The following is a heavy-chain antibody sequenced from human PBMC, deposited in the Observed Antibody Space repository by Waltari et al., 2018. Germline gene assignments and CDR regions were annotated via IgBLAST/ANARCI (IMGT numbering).Heavy chain of an antibody. CDR1: GYSFTSYW. J-gene: IGHJ5*02. Sequence: EVQLVQSGAEVKQPGESLKISCKGSGYSFTSYWIGWVRQMPGKGLDWMGIIYPVDSDTRYSPSFQGQVTISADKSISTAYLQWSSLKASDTAMYYCARQRAWVAASGGWFDPWGQGTLVTVSS. CDR3: ARQRAWVAASGGWFDP. CDR2: IYPVDSDT. V-gene: IGHV5-51*01. D-gene: IGHD2-15*01.